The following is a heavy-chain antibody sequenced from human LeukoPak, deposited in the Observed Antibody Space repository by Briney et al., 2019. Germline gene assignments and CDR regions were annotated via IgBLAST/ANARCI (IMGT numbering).Heavy chain of an antibody. Sequence: GESLKISCKGSGYSFTSYWIGWVRQMPGEGLEWMGIIYPGDSDTRYSPSFQGQVTISADKSISTAYLQWSSLKASDTAMYYCARQRPYYSGAGSYRAFDIWGQGTMVIVSS. D-gene: IGHD3-10*01. CDR3: ARQRPYYSGAGSYRAFDI. CDR2: IYPGDSDT. CDR1: GYSFTSYW. V-gene: IGHV5-51*01. J-gene: IGHJ3*02.